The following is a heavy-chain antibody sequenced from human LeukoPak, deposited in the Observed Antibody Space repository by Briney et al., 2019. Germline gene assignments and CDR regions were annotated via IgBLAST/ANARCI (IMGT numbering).Heavy chain of an antibody. CDR1: GGSISSINL. CDR2: IYYRGST. V-gene: IGHV4-4*02. J-gene: IGHJ5*02. D-gene: IGHD2-2*01. CDR3: ARVLGYCSSTSCYGRPNWFDP. Sequence: SETLSLTCAVSGGSISSINLWSWVRQPPGKGLEWIGYIYYRGSTNYNPSLKSRVTISVDTSKNQFSLKLSSVTAADTAVYYCARVLGYCSSTSCYGRPNWFDPWGQGTLVTVSS.